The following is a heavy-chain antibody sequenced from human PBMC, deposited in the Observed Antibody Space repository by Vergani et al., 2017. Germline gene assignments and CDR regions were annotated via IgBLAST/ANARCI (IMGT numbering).Heavy chain of an antibody. CDR1: GFTFGYYA. CDR2: ISGRSSYV. CDR3: VREETFYDSVSDYLAGYFDH. Sequence: EVQLVESGGDLVQPGRSLRLSCTASGFTFGYYAMDWVRQAPGSGLEWVASISGRSSYVNYAVSVKGRFTISRDNAKNSLFLQMNSLRAEDTAVYYCVREETFYDSVSDYLAGYFDHWGQGALVTVSS. J-gene: IGHJ4*02. V-gene: IGHV3-21*02. D-gene: IGHD3-3*01.